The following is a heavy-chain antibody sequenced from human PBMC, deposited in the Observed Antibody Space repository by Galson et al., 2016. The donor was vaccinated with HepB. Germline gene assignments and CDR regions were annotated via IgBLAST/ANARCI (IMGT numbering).Heavy chain of an antibody. D-gene: IGHD6-19*01. J-gene: IGHJ4*02. Sequence: SLRLSCAASGFTFSTYWMTWVRQAPGKGLEWVANIEQDGSEKNYADSLKGRFTISRDNAKNSLYLQMNNLRAEDTAVYYCAKSSGWVNDYWGQGTLVTVSS. V-gene: IGHV3-7*03. CDR3: AKSSGWVNDY. CDR2: IEQDGSEK. CDR1: GFTFSTYW.